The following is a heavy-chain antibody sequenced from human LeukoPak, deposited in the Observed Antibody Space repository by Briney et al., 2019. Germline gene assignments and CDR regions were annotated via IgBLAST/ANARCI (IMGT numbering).Heavy chain of an antibody. CDR2: INPNSGGT. Sequence: ASVKVSCKTSGYTFTGYYMHWVRQAPGQGLEWMGWINPNSGGTNYAQKLQGRVTMTTDTSTSTAYMELRSLRSDDTAVYYCARARSPDYYYMDVWGKGTTVTISS. CDR1: GYTFTGYY. V-gene: IGHV1-2*02. J-gene: IGHJ6*03. CDR3: ARARSPDYYYMDV.